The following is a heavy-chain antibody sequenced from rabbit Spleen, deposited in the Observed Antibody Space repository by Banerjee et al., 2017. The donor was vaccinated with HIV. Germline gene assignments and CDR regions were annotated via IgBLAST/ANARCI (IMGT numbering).Heavy chain of an antibody. J-gene: IGHJ2*01. CDR2: IDTSAGDT. CDR3: ARNYVNAFDP. D-gene: IGHD1-1*01. CDR1: GFGFSNKAV. V-gene: IGHV1S45*01. Sequence: QEQLVESGGGLVQPEGSLTLTCKASGFGFSNKAVMCWVRQAPGKGLEWIACIDTSAGDTDYANWPKGRFTISKASSTTVTLQMTSLTAADTATYFCARNYVNAFDPWGPGTLVTVS.